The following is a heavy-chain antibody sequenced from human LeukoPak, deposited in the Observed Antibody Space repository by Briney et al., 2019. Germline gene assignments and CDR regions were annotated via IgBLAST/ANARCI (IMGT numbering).Heavy chain of an antibody. CDR1: GFTVSSNY. CDR2: IYSGGST. J-gene: IGHJ4*02. Sequence: GGSLRLSCAASGFTVSSNYMSWVRQAPGNGLEWVSVIYSGGSTYYADSVKGRFTISRHNSKNTLYLQMNSLRAEDTAVFYCARGYCSRTSCEDFDYWGQGTLVTVSS. CDR3: ARGYCSRTSCEDFDY. D-gene: IGHD2-2*01. V-gene: IGHV3-53*01.